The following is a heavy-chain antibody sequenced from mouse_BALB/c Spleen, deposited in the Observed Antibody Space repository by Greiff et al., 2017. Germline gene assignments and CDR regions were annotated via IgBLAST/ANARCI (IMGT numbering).Heavy chain of an antibody. J-gene: IGHJ4*01. Sequence: VQLQQSGAELVKPEASVKLSCKASGYTFTSYWMHWVKQRPGQGLEWIGEINPSNGRTNYNEKFKSKATLTVDKSSSTAYMQLSSLTSEDSAVYYCARNYYGSSYGYAMDYWGQGTSVTVSS. CDR3: ARNYYGSSYGYAMDY. CDR1: GYTFTSYW. CDR2: INPSNGRT. V-gene: IGHV1S81*02. D-gene: IGHD1-1*01.